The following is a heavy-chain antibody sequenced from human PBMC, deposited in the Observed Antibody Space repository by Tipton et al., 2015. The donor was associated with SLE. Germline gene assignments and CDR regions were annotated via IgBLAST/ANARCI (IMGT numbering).Heavy chain of an antibody. V-gene: IGHV4-34*01. CDR2: ICQSGST. D-gene: IGHD3-16*01. J-gene: IGHJ4*02. CDR1: GGSFSIYC. CDR3: VRHPWGLYHFDY. Sequence: TLSLTCAVYGGSFSIYCWSWIRQSPGKGLEGIGEICQSGSTNYNPSPKSRVSISIDPSKSQFSLPLSPMTAADTAVYYCVRHPWGLYHFDYWGQGTLVAVSP.